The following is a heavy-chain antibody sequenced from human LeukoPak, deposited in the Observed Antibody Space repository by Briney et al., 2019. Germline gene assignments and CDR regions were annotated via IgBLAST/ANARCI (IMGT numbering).Heavy chain of an antibody. D-gene: IGHD7-27*01. Sequence: GGSLRLSCAASAFTFSSYAMSWVRQAPGKGLEWVSGISGSGDSTYYADSVKGRFTISRDNSKNTLYLQMNSLRAEDTAVYYCAKVDRTGLDAFDIWGQGTMVTVCS. CDR3: AKVDRTGLDAFDI. CDR2: ISGSGDST. V-gene: IGHV3-23*01. J-gene: IGHJ3*02. CDR1: AFTFSSYA.